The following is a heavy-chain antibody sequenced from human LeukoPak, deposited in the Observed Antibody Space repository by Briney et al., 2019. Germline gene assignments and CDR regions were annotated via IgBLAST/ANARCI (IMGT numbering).Heavy chain of an antibody. Sequence: GRSLRPSCAASGFTFSSYAMHWVRQAPGKGREWVAVISYDGSNKYYADSVKGRFPISRDNSKNTLYLQMNILRAEDTAVYYCARDVDWFDPWGQGTLVTVSS. J-gene: IGHJ5*02. V-gene: IGHV3-30*04. CDR1: GFTFSSYA. CDR3: ARDVDWFDP. D-gene: IGHD2-15*01. CDR2: ISYDGSNK.